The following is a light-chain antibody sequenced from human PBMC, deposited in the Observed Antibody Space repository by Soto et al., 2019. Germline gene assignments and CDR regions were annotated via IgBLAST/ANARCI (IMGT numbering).Light chain of an antibody. CDR2: EVS. CDR1: SSDVGGYNY. CDR3: SSYAGSNNFVV. J-gene: IGLJ2*01. V-gene: IGLV2-8*01. Sequence: QYALTQPPSASGSPGQSVTISCTGTSSDVGGYNYVSWYQQHPGKAPKLMIYEVSKRPSGVPDRFSGSKSGNTASLTVSGIQAEDEAEYYCSSYAGSNNFVVFGGEIERTVL.